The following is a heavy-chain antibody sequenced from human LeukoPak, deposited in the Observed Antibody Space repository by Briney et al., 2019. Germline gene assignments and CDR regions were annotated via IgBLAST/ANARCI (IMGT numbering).Heavy chain of an antibody. V-gene: IGHV4-39*07. CDR1: GDSIISSNYY. Sequence: SETLSLTCTVSGDSIISSNYYWGWIRQPPGKGLEWIGSFYYSGSTYYNPSLKSRVTISVDTSTNQFSLKLSSVTAADTAVYYCARVGLKNYFDYWGQGTLVTVSS. D-gene: IGHD3-16*01. J-gene: IGHJ4*02. CDR2: FYYSGST. CDR3: ARVGLKNYFDY.